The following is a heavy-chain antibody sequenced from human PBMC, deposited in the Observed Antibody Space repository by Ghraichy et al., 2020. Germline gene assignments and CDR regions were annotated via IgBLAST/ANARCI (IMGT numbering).Heavy chain of an antibody. D-gene: IGHD1-26*01. CDR2: ITSDGSTP. Sequence: GGSLRLSCVASGFTFSDYWMHWVRLAPGQGLVWVSRITSDGSTPDYADSVKGRFTISRDNAKRTLFLQMNNLRAEDTGVYYCARPVVGGLFLPFWGQGTLVTVSS. CDR3: ARPVVGGLFLPF. J-gene: IGHJ4*02. V-gene: IGHV3-74*01. CDR1: GFTFSDYW.